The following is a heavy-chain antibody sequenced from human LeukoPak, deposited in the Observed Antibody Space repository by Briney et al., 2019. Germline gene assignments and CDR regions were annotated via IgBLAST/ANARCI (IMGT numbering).Heavy chain of an antibody. J-gene: IGHJ4*02. CDR1: GYTFTSYD. D-gene: IGHD6-6*01. Sequence: ASVKVSCKASGYTFTSYDINWVRQATGQGLEWMGWMNPNSGNTGYAQKFQGRVTITRNTSISTAYMELSSLRSEDTAVYYCARAQPQKYSEQLAKTLDYWGQGTLVTVSS. CDR2: MNPNSGNT. V-gene: IGHV1-8*03. CDR3: ARAQPQKYSEQLAKTLDY.